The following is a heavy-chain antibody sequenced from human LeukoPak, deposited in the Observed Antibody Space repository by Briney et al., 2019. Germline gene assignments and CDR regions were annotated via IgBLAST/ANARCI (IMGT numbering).Heavy chain of an antibody. CDR3: ARSSVNWFDP. CDR1: GYSFANYW. J-gene: IGHJ5*02. D-gene: IGHD3-3*01. V-gene: IGHV5-51*01. Sequence: GESLKISFKGSGYSFANYWIGWVRQMPGKGLEWMGIIYPGDSQTRYSPSFQGQVTISADKFISTAYLQWSSLKASDTAIYYCARSSVNWFDPWGPGTLVTVSS. CDR2: IYPGDSQT.